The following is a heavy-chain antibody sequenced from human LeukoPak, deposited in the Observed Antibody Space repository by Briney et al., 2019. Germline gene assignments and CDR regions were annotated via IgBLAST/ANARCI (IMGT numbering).Heavy chain of an antibody. CDR2: IYYSGST. CDR3: ARDRNGWPLSWYFDL. J-gene: IGHJ2*01. V-gene: IGHV4-59*01. Sequence: PSETLSLTCTVSGGSISSYYWSWIRQPPGKGLEWIGYIYYSGSTNYNPSLKSRVTISVDTSKNQFSLKLSSVTAADTAVYYCARDRNGWPLSWYFDLWGRGTLVTVSS. CDR1: GGSISSYY. D-gene: IGHD6-19*01.